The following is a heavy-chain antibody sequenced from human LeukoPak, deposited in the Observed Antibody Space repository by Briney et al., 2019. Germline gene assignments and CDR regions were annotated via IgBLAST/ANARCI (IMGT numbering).Heavy chain of an antibody. CDR2: ISYDGSNK. CDR1: GFTFSSYA. V-gene: IGHV3-30-3*01. CDR3: VFDWLLKWDV. D-gene: IGHD3-9*01. Sequence: GRSLRLSCAASGFTFSSYAMHWVRQAPGKGLEWVAVISYDGSNKYYADSVKGRFTISRDNSKNTLYLQMNSLRAEDTAVYYSVFDWLLKWDVWGQGTTVTVSS. J-gene: IGHJ6*02.